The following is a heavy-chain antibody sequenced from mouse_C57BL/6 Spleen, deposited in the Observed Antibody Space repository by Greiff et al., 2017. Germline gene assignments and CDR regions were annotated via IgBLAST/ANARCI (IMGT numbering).Heavy chain of an antibody. D-gene: IGHD3-2*02. CDR1: GYAFSSSW. J-gene: IGHJ3*01. CDR2: IYPGDGGT. V-gene: IGHV1-82*01. CDR3: AKGQLRPFAY. Sequence: QVQLQQSGPELVKPGASVKISCKASGYAFSSSWMNWVKQRPGKGLEWIGRIYPGDGGTNYNGKFKGKATLTADKSSSTAYMQLSSLTSEDSAVYFCAKGQLRPFAYWGQGTLVTVSA.